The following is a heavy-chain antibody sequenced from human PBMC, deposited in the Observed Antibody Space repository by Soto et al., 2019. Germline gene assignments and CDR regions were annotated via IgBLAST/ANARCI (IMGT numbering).Heavy chain of an antibody. CDR2: ISGSGGST. V-gene: IGHV3-23*01. CDR1: GFTFSSYA. J-gene: IGHJ4*02. CDR3: AKDPAIFGVVIYYFDY. Sequence: GGSLRLSCAASGFTFSSYAMSWVRQAPGKGLEWVSAISGSGGSTYYADSVKGRFTISRDNSKNTLYLQMNSLRAEDTAVYYCAKDPAIFGVVIYYFDYWGQGTLVTAPQ. D-gene: IGHD3-3*01.